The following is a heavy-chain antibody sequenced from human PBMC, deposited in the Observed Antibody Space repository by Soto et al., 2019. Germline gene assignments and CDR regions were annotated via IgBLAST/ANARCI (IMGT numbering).Heavy chain of an antibody. CDR3: ARQVYYDSSGYYYVGAFDI. CDR2: IYPGDSDT. V-gene: IGHV5-51*01. J-gene: IGHJ3*02. D-gene: IGHD3-22*01. CDR1: GYSFTSYW. Sequence: GESLKISCKGSGYSFTSYWIGWVRQMPGKGLEWMGIIYPGDSDTRYGPSFQGQVTISADKSISTAYLQWSSLKASDTAMYYCARQVYYDSSGYYYVGAFDIWGQGTMVTV.